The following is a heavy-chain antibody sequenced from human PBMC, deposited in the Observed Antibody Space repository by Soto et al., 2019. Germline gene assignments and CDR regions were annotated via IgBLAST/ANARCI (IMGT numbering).Heavy chain of an antibody. Sequence: GGSLRLSCAASGFTFSSYGMHWVRQAPGKGLEWVAVISYDGSNKYYADSVKGRFTISRDNSKNTLYLQMNSLRAEDTAVYYCAKDRGVWEYYFDYWGQGTLVTVSS. J-gene: IGHJ4*02. CDR2: ISYDGSNK. V-gene: IGHV3-30*18. CDR3: AKDRGVWEYYFDY. CDR1: GFTFSSYG. D-gene: IGHD1-26*01.